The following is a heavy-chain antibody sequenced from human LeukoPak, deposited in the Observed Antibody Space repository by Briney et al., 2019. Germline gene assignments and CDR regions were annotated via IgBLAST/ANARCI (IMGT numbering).Heavy chain of an antibody. CDR2: MNPNSGNT. D-gene: IGHD3-22*01. Sequence: GASVKVSCKASGYTFTTYDITWVRQATGQGLEWMGWMNPNSGNTAYAQKFQGRVTITRNTSISTAYMELSSLRSEDTAVYYCARGGKYYYDSSGSFYYYYMDVWGKGTTVTISS. CDR3: ARGGKYYYDSSGSFYYYYMDV. V-gene: IGHV1-8*03. CDR1: GYTFTTYD. J-gene: IGHJ6*03.